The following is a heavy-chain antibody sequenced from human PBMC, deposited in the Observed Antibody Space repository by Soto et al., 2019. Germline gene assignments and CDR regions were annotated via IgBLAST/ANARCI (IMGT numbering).Heavy chain of an antibody. CDR2: INHSGST. Sequence: SETLSLTCAVYGGSFSGYYWSWIRQPPGKGLEWIGEINHSGSTNYNPSLKSRVTISVDTSKNQFSLKLSSVTAADTAVYYCASVGSQWLPLDYWGQGTLVTVSS. D-gene: IGHD6-19*01. CDR1: GGSFSGYY. V-gene: IGHV4-34*01. CDR3: ASVGSQWLPLDY. J-gene: IGHJ4*02.